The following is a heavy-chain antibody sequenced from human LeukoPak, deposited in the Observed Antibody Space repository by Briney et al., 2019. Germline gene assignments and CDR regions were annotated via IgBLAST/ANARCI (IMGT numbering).Heavy chain of an antibody. CDR2: VNHSGST. J-gene: IGHJ4*02. Sequence: PSETLSLTCAVYGGSFSGYYWSWIRQPPGKGLEWIGEVNHSGSTNYNPSLKSRVTISVDTSKNQFSLKLSSVTAADTAVYYCARSSESGSYNDYWGQGTLVTVSS. CDR1: GGSFSGYY. V-gene: IGHV4-34*01. D-gene: IGHD1-26*01. CDR3: ARSSESGSYNDY.